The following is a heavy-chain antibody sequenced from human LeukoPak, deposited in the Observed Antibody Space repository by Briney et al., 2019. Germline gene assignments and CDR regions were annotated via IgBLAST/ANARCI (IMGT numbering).Heavy chain of an antibody. J-gene: IGHJ6*02. Sequence: PSETLSLTCTVSGGSISSSSYYWGWIRQPPGKGLEWIGSIYYSGSTYYNPSLKSRVTISVDTSKNQFSLKLSSVTAADTAVYYCARVPIYCSSTSCQKNGYYYYGMDVWGQGTTVTVSS. CDR2: IYYSGST. CDR1: GGSISSSSYY. V-gene: IGHV4-39*01. CDR3: ARVPIYCSSTSCQKNGYYYYGMDV. D-gene: IGHD2-2*01.